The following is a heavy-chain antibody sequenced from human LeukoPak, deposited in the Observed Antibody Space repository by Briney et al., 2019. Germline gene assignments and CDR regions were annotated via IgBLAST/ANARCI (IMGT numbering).Heavy chain of an antibody. Sequence: TSETLSLTCTVSGGSISSSSYYWGWIRQPPGKGLEWIGSIYYSGSTYYNPSLKSRVTVSLDTSKNQFSLKLTSVSAADTAVYYCARSLLAVYFDFWGPGIPVTVSS. CDR3: ARSLLAVYFDF. J-gene: IGHJ4*02. CDR2: IYYSGST. V-gene: IGHV4-39*07. CDR1: GGSISSSSYY.